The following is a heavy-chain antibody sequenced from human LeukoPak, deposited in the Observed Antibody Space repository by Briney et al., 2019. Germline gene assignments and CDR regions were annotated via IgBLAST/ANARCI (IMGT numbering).Heavy chain of an antibody. CDR2: INHSGST. V-gene: IGHV4-34*01. CDR3: ARSDIVVVPAAHGFFDY. J-gene: IGHJ4*02. CDR1: GGSFSGYY. Sequence: PSETLSLTCAVYGGSFSGYYWSWIRQPPGKGLEWIGEINHSGSTNYNPSLKSRVTISVDTSKNQFSLKLSSVTAADTAVYYCARSDIVVVPAAHGFFDYWGQGTLVTVSS. D-gene: IGHD2-2*01.